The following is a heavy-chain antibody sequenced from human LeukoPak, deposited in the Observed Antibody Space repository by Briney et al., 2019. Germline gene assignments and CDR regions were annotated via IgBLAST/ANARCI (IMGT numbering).Heavy chain of an antibody. CDR2: IYSGGDT. CDR1: GGSISSYY. D-gene: IGHD6-19*01. Sequence: ETLSLTCTVSGGSISSYYWSWIRQPPGKGLEWVSVIYSGGDTYYADSVKGRFTISRDNSKNMIYLEMSSLKAEDTAVYYCAKGRNLEIAVAGTIFDYWGQGTLVTVSS. CDR3: AKGRNLEIAVAGTIFDY. J-gene: IGHJ4*02. V-gene: IGHV3-66*01.